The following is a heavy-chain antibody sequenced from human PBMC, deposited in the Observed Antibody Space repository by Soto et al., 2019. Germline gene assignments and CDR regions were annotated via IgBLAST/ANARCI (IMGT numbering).Heavy chain of an antibody. V-gene: IGHV3-33*01. CDR1: GFTFSSYG. CDR2: IWYDGSNK. J-gene: IGHJ6*01. Sequence: QVQLVESGGGVVQPGRSLRLSCAASGFTFSSYGMHWVRQAPGKGLEWVAVIWYDGSNKYYADSVKGRFTISRDNSKNTLYLQMNSLRAEDTAVYYCARDEDCSGGSCYGWVRYYYYGMDVW. D-gene: IGHD2-15*01. CDR3: ARDEDCSGGSCYGWVRYYYYGMDV.